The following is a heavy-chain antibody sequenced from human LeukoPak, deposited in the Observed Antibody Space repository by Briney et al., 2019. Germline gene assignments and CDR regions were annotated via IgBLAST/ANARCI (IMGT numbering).Heavy chain of an antibody. V-gene: IGHV3-30*04. J-gene: IGHJ4*02. CDR1: GFTFSNFA. D-gene: IGHD3-10*01. CDR2: ISYDPGKT. Sequence: SGRSLRLSSAASGFTFSNFAMHWVRQAPGKGLGRVAGISYDPGKTYYADSVRGRFTISRDPSKNTLYLQMNGLRAEDTAVYYCARDSGRSATYFTYWGQGTLVTVSS. CDR3: ARDSGRSATYFTY.